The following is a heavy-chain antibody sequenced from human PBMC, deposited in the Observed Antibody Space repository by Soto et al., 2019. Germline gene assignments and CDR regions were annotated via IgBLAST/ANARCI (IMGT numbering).Heavy chain of an antibody. CDR1: GGSISSYY. D-gene: IGHD2-8*01. J-gene: IGHJ4*02. V-gene: IGHV4-39*01. CDR3: ASHRTFWPFDY. Sequence: SETLSLTCTVSGGSISSYYWSWIRQPPGKGLEWIASISYSGGSNYNPSLKSRLTISVDTSKNQFSLSLRSVTAADTAVYYCASHRTFWPFDYWGQGTVVNVSS. CDR2: ISYSGGS.